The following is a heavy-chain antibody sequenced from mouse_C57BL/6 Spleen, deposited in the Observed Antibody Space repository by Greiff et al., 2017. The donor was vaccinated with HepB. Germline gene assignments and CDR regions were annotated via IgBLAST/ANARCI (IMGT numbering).Heavy chain of an antibody. J-gene: IGHJ4*01. CDR2: IYPGDGDT. V-gene: IGHV1-82*01. Sequence: VQLQQSGPELVKPGASVKISCKASGYAFSSSWMNWVKQRPGKGLEWIGRIYPGDGDTNYNGKFKGKATLTADKSSSTAYMQLSSLTSEDSAVYFCARRGVAKAMDYWGQGASLTVSS. CDR1: GYAFSSSW. CDR3: ARRGVAKAMDY. D-gene: IGHD1-1*01.